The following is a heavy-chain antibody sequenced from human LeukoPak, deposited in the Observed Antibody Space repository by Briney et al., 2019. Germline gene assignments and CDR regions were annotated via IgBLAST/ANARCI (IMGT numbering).Heavy chain of an antibody. V-gene: IGHV1-46*03. Sequence: GASVKVSCKASGYTFTSYYMHWVRQAPGQGLEWMGITNPSGGSTSYAQKFQGRVTMTRDTSTSTVYMELSSLRSEDTAVYYCARGGARGSGSWDYYYYGMDVWSQGTTVTVSS. J-gene: IGHJ6*02. CDR3: ARGGARGSGSWDYYYYGMDV. CDR1: GYTFTSYY. D-gene: IGHD3-10*01. CDR2: TNPSGGST.